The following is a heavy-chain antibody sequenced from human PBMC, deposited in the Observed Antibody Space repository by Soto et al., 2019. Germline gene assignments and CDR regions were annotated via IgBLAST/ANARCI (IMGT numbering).Heavy chain of an antibody. Sequence: ASVKVSCKASGYTFTSYAMHWVRQAPGQRLEWMGWINAGNGNTKYSQKFQGRVTITRDTSASTAYMELSSLRSEDTAVYYCARAEPYYYDSSGYFDDAFDIWGQGTMVTVSS. J-gene: IGHJ3*02. CDR2: INAGNGNT. CDR1: GYTFTSYA. CDR3: ARAEPYYYDSSGYFDDAFDI. D-gene: IGHD3-22*01. V-gene: IGHV1-3*01.